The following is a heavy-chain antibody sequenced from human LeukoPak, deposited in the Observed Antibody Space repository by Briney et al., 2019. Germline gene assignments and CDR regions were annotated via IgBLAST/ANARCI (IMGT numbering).Heavy chain of an antibody. Sequence: SETLSLTCTVSGGSISSSSYYWGWIRQPPGKGLEWIGSIYYSGGTYYNPSLKSRVTMSLDMSKNQFSLRLTSVTAADTAVYYCATDGKFYYETSDSTKIDYWGQGTLVTVSS. V-gene: IGHV4-39*07. CDR2: IYYSGGT. D-gene: IGHD3-22*01. J-gene: IGHJ4*02. CDR3: ATDGKFYYETSDSTKIDY. CDR1: GGSISSSSYY.